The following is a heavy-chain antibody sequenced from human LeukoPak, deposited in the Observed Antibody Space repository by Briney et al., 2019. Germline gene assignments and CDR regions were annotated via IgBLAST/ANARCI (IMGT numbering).Heavy chain of an antibody. CDR1: GYSFASYW. V-gene: IGHV5-51*01. D-gene: IGHD5-12*01. Sequence: GESLKISCKGSGYSFASYWIGWVRQMPGKGLEWMGIIYPGDSDTRYSPSFQGQVTISADKSIGTAYLQWSSLKASDTAMYYCARLGSGYDFLNWFDPWGQGTLVTVSS. CDR3: ARLGSGYDFLNWFDP. J-gene: IGHJ5*02. CDR2: IYPGDSDT.